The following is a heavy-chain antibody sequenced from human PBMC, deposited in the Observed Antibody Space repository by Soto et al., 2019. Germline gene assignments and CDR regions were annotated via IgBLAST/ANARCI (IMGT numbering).Heavy chain of an antibody. V-gene: IGHV1-46*01. J-gene: IGHJ4*02. CDR2: INPSGGST. Sequence: GASVKVSCKASGYTFTSYYMHWVRQAPGQGLEWMGIINPSGGSTSYAQKFQGRVTMTRDTSISTAYMELSRLRSDDTAVYYCARGRTGTTSYFDYWGQGNLVTVSS. CDR3: ARGRTGTTSYFDY. D-gene: IGHD1-1*01. CDR1: GYTFTSYY.